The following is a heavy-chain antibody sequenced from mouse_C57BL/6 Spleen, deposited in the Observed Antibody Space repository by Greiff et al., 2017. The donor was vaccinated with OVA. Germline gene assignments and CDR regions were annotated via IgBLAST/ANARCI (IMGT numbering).Heavy chain of an antibody. CDR2: IRSKSSNYAT. D-gene: IGHD1-1*01. CDR3: VRDRGTVVAGNFDY. Sequence: EVQGVESGGGLVQPKGSLKLSCAASGFTFNTYAMHWVRQAPGKGLEWVARIRSKSSNYATYYADSVKDRFTISRDDSQSMLYLQMNNLKTEDTAMYYCVRDRGTVVAGNFDYWGQGTTLTVSS. CDR1: GFTFNTYA. V-gene: IGHV10-3*01. J-gene: IGHJ2*01.